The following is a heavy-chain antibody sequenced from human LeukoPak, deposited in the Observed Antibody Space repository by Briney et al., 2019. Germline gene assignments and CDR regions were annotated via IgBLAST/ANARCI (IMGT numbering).Heavy chain of an antibody. CDR1: GFTFSSYE. Sequence: GGCLRLSCAASGFTFSSYEMNWVRQAPGKGLEWVSYISSSGSTIYYADSVKGRFTTSRDNAKHSLYLQMNSLRAEDTAVYYCAELGITMIGGVWGKGTTVTISS. CDR3: AELGITMIGGV. D-gene: IGHD3-10*02. J-gene: IGHJ6*04. V-gene: IGHV3-48*03. CDR2: ISSSGSTI.